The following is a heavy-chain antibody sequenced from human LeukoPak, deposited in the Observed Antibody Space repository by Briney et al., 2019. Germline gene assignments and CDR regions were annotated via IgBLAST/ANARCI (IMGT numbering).Heavy chain of an antibody. CDR2: INPVSGFT. CDR1: GYKFTDDY. CDR3: ASSRHCSGGSCYWFDP. J-gene: IGHJ5*02. Sequence: ASVKVSCKASGYKFTDDYMHWVRQAPGQGLEFMGWINPVSGFTNYAQKFKGRVTITADKSTSTAYMELSSLRSEDTAVYYCASSRHCSGGSCYWFDPWGQGTLVTVSS. D-gene: IGHD2-15*01. V-gene: IGHV1-2*02.